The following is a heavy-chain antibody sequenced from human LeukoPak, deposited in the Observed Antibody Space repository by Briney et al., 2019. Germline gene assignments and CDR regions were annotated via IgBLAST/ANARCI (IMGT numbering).Heavy chain of an antibody. CDR2: IYHNRCT. CDR3: ARGGSYRRPYDY. D-gene: IGHD1-26*01. Sequence: SENLSRTCTVSGYTSSGGYCWGWIRQPPGKGLEWIGSIYHNRCTYYKPSLKSLVTISVDTSKKQFSLKLSSVTAADPAVYYCARGGSYRRPYDYWGQGTLVTVSS. V-gene: IGHV4-38-2*02. CDR1: GYTSSGGYC. J-gene: IGHJ4*01.